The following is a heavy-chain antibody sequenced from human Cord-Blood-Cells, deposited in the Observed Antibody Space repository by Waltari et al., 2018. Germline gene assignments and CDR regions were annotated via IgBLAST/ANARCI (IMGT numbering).Heavy chain of an antibody. J-gene: IGHJ4*02. CDR3: ARDRGGYDIDY. V-gene: IGHV1-2*02. Sequence: QVQLVQSGAEVKKPGASVKVSCKASGYTFTGYYMHWVRQAPGQGLEWMGWINPNRGGTNYAQKFQARVTMTRDTSSSTAYRELSRLRSDDTAVYYCARDRGGYDIDYWGQGTLVTVSS. CDR2: INPNRGGT. CDR1: GYTFTGYY. D-gene: IGHD5-12*01.